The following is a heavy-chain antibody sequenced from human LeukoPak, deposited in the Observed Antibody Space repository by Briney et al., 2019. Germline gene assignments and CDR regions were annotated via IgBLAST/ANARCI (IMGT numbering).Heavy chain of an antibody. D-gene: IGHD4-11*01. J-gene: IGHJ4*02. CDR3: ARLMGGVTTYDS. CDR1: GFTFSNYW. Sequence: GGCLRLSCAASGFTFSNYWMSWVRQAPGKGLEWVASIRPDGDGYHFMDSVKGRFTISRDNAERSLFLQMNSLRADDTAVYYCARLMGGVTTYDSWGQGTLVTVSS. V-gene: IGHV3-7*01. CDR2: IRPDGDGY.